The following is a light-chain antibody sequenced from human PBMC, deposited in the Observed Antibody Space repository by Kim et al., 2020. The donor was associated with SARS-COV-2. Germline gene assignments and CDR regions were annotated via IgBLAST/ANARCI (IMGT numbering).Light chain of an antibody. V-gene: IGKV3-20*01. Sequence: SPGERATLSCRASQSVSNNYLAWYQQKAGHAPRLRIYGASSRATGIPDRFSGSGSGTDFTLTISRLEPEDFAVYYCQQYSSSPRTFGQGTKVDIK. CDR2: GAS. CDR3: QQYSSSPRT. CDR1: QSVSNNY. J-gene: IGKJ1*01.